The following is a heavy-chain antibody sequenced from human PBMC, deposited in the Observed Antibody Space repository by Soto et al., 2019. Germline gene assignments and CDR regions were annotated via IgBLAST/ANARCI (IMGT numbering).Heavy chain of an antibody. Sequence: QVQLVQSGAEVRKPGASVTVSCTASGNTFTRSFMHWVRQAPGQRLEWLALINPSGGGPNYAQQFQGRITLTRDTSTSTLYMELRSLTSDDTAVYYCARDRIGTTGTLDYWGQGTLVTVSS. J-gene: IGHJ4*02. CDR2: INPSGGGP. CDR3: ARDRIGTTGTLDY. D-gene: IGHD1-1*01. V-gene: IGHV1-46*01. CDR1: GNTFTRSF.